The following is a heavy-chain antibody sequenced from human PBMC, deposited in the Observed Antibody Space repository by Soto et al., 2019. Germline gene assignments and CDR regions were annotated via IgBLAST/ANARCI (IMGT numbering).Heavy chain of an antibody. D-gene: IGHD2-15*01. Sequence: KPGGSLRLSCAASGFTFSSYSMNWVRQAPGKGLEWVSSISSSSTYIYYADSVKGRFTISRDSAKNTLFLQMNSLRADDTAVYYCAKDQASGQGSFDSWGQGTLVTVSS. CDR1: GFTFSSYS. CDR3: AKDQASGQGSFDS. V-gene: IGHV3-21*01. CDR2: ISSSSTYI. J-gene: IGHJ4*02.